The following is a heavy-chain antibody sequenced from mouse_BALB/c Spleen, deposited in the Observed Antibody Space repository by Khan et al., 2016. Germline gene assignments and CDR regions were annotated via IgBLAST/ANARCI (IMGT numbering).Heavy chain of an antibody. J-gene: IGHJ4*01. CDR3: TRRAYYRSRRAMDY. D-gene: IGHD1-1*01. V-gene: IGHV1-15*01. CDR2: IDPETGGT. Sequence: QVRLQQSGAELVRPGASVTLSCKASGYTFTDYEMHWVKQTPVHGLEWIGAIDPETGGTVYNQKFKGKATLTADKSSSTANMELRSLTSGDSAVHYDTRRAYYRSRRAMDYWAQGTSVTVSS. CDR1: GYTFTDYE.